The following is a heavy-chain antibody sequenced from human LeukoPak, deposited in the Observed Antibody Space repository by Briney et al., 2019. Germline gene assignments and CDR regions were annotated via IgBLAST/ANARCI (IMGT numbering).Heavy chain of an antibody. V-gene: IGHV3-15*01. Sequence: GGSLRLSCAASGLTFSNACMTWVRQAPRKGLEWVGHIKSKTDGGTTDFAAPVKGRFTISRDDSKNTLFLQMNSLKTEDTAVYYCTTGTWIQLWLPDYWGQGTLVTVSS. J-gene: IGHJ4*02. CDR2: IKSKTDGGTT. CDR3: TTGTWIQLWLPDY. D-gene: IGHD5-18*01. CDR1: GLTFSNAC.